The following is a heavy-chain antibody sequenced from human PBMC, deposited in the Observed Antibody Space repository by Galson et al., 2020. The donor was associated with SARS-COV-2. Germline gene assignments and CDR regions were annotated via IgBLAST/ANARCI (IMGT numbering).Heavy chain of an antibody. CDR3: ARHGASSGWYEGIDY. CDR2: IYPDDSYT. D-gene: IGHD6-19*01. J-gene: IGHJ4*02. Sequence: AGESLKISCRTSGYSFTNYWIGWVRQVPGKGLEWMGIIYPDDSYTIYSPSFQGQVTISADKSISTAFLQWSSLKASDTAIYYCARHGASSGWYEGIDYWGQGTLVTVSS. V-gene: IGHV5-51*01. CDR1: GYSFTNYW.